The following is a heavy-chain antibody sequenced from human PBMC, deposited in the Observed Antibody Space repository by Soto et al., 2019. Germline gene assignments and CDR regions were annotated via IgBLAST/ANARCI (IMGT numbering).Heavy chain of an antibody. CDR2: ISAYNGNT. CDR3: ATDKLRILENSLHLDH. J-gene: IGHJ4*02. Sequence: ASVKVSCKASGYTFTSYGISWVRQAPGQGLEWMGGISAYNGNTNYAQKFQGRVTMTTDTSTSTAYMELRSLRSDDKAVYYCATDKLRILENSLHLDHWGQGTLVTVSS. V-gene: IGHV1-18*01. D-gene: IGHD3-3*01. CDR1: GYTFTSYG.